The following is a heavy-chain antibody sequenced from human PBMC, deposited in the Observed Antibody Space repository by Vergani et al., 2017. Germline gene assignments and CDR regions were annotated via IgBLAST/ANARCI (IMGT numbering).Heavy chain of an antibody. V-gene: IGHV3-21*01. D-gene: IGHD6-25*01. CDR1: GFTFGSYS. J-gene: IGHJ4*02. CDR3: AGDLTRYSTGSGRYFDY. CDR2: ISRCSSYI. Sequence: EVQLVESGGGLVKPGESPRLSCVASGFTFGSYSMIWVRQAPGKGLEWVSSISRCSSYIYYAHSVKGRFTISRDNAKNSLYLQMNSLRVEDTAVYYCAGDLTRYSTGSGRYFDYWGQGCLVTVYS.